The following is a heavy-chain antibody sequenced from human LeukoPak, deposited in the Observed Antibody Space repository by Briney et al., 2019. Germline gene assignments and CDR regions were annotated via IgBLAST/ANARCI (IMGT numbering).Heavy chain of an antibody. J-gene: IGHJ4*02. Sequence: GASVKVSCKASGYTFTSYGISWVRQAPGQGLEWMGWISAYNGNTNYAQKLQGRVTMTTDTSTSTAYMELRSLRSDDTAVYYCARAHTYHYDSSGYYTDYWGQGTLVTVSS. D-gene: IGHD3-22*01. CDR3: ARAHTYHYDSSGYYTDY. CDR1: GYTFTSYG. CDR2: ISAYNGNT. V-gene: IGHV1-18*01.